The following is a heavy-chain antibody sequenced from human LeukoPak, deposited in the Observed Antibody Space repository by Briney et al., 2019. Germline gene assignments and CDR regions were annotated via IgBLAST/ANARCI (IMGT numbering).Heavy chain of an antibody. Sequence: SETLSLTCTVSGGSISSSSYYWGWIRQPPGKGLEWIGSIYYSGSTYYNPSLKSRVTISVDTSKNQFSLKLNSVTAADTTVYYCARLSCTTTSCHFDYWGQGTLVTVSS. CDR3: ARLSCTTTSCHFDY. D-gene: IGHD2-2*01. V-gene: IGHV4-39*01. CDR1: GGSISSSSYY. J-gene: IGHJ4*02. CDR2: IYYSGST.